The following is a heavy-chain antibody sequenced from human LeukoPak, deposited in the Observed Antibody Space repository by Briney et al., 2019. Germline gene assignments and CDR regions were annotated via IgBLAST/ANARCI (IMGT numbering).Heavy chain of an antibody. CDR3: ARGVRGGAGDY. CDR1: GGSTSSGSYH. CDR2: IYYTGST. V-gene: IGHV4-39*07. Sequence: KSSETLSLTCSVSGGSTSSGSYHWGWIRQPPGEGLEWIASIYYTGSTYYNPSLKSRVAISVDTSKNQFSLKLSSVTAADTAVYYCARGVRGGAGDYWGQGTLVTVSS. D-gene: IGHD3-10*01. J-gene: IGHJ4*02.